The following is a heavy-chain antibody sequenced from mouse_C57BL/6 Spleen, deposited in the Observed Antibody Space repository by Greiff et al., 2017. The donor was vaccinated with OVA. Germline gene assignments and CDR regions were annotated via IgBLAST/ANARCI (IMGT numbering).Heavy chain of an antibody. CDR2: ISYDGSN. Sequence: EVQRVESGPGLVKPSQSLSLTCSVTGYSITSGYYWNWLRPFPGNKLEWMGYISYDGSNNYNPALKNRISITHDTSKNQFCLKLNSVTTEDTATDYCARGGIYDGYPYAMDYWGQGTSVTVSS. V-gene: IGHV3-6*01. CDR1: GYSITSGYY. J-gene: IGHJ4*01. CDR3: ARGGIYDGYPYAMDY. D-gene: IGHD2-3*01.